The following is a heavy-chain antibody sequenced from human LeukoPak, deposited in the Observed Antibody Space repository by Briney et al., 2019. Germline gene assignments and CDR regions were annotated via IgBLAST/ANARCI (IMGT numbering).Heavy chain of an antibody. Sequence: GGSLRLSCAASGFTVSSNYMSWVRQAPGKGLEWVSVLYSGGSTYYADSVKGRFTISRDNSKSTLYLQMNSLRAEDTAVYYCSRIATTDPYYFDYWGQGTLVTVSS. CDR2: LYSGGST. J-gene: IGHJ4*02. D-gene: IGHD4-17*01. CDR1: GFTVSSNY. CDR3: SRIATTDPYYFDY. V-gene: IGHV3-53*01.